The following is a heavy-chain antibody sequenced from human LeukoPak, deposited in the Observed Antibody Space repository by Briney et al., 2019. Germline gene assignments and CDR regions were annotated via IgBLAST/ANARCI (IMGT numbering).Heavy chain of an antibody. Sequence: GASVKVSCKASGGTFSSYAISWVRQAPGQGLEWMGRIIPILGIANYAQKFQGRVTITADKSTSTAYMELSSLRSEDTAVYYCARVRSVLTPGHAGGWYELENYYYYMDVWGKGTTVTVSS. D-gene: IGHD6-19*01. J-gene: IGHJ6*03. CDR3: ARVRSVLTPGHAGGWYELENYYYYMDV. V-gene: IGHV1-69*04. CDR2: IIPILGIA. CDR1: GGTFSSYA.